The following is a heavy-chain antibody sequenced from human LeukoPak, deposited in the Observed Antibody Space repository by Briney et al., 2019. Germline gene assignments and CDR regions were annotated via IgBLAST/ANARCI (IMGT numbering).Heavy chain of an antibody. CDR3: AKGGDRGNYYFDS. D-gene: IGHD3-10*01. J-gene: IGHJ4*02. CDR1: GFTLTNYA. CDR2: LRSDASYQ. Sequence: GGSLRLSCAASGFTLTNYAMHWVRQAPGKGLAWVAYLRSDASYQGYPDSVKGRFTISRDSSKNTIYLHMNSLRTEDTAVYSCAKGGDRGNYYFDSWGQGTLVSVSS. V-gene: IGHV3-30*02.